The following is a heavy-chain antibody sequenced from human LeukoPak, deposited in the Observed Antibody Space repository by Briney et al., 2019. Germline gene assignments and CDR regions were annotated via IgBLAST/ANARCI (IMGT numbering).Heavy chain of an antibody. J-gene: IGHJ6*02. D-gene: IGHD2-15*01. Sequence: SETLSLTCAVSGGSFSGYYWSWIRQPPGKGLGWIGEINHSGSTNYNPSLKSRVTISVDTSKNQFSLKLSSVTAADTAVYYCARGPLGGYCSGGSCEPYYYYYCMDVWGQGTTVTVSS. CDR2: INHSGST. CDR1: GGSFSGYY. V-gene: IGHV4-34*01. CDR3: ARGPLGGYCSGGSCEPYYYYYCMDV.